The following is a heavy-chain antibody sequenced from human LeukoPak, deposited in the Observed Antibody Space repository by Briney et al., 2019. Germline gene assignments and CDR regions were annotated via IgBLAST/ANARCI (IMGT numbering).Heavy chain of an antibody. D-gene: IGHD6-19*01. CDR2: INHSGST. V-gene: IGHV4-34*01. Sequence: SETLSLTCAVYGGSFSGYYWSWIRQPPGKGLEWIGEINHSGSTNYSPSLKSRVTISVDASKTQFSLKLSSVTAADTAVYYCARAVAGGYYFDYWGQGTLVTVSS. J-gene: IGHJ4*02. CDR3: ARAVAGGYYFDY. CDR1: GGSFSGYY.